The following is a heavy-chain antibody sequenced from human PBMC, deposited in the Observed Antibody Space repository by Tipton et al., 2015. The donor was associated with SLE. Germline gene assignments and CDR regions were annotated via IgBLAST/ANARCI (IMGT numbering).Heavy chain of an antibody. Sequence: GSLRLSCAASGFTVSSNYMSWVRQAPGKGLEWVSIIYGGGSKYYADSVKGRFTSSRDNSKNTLYLQMNSLRAEDTGVYYCARARGANYDFDYWGQGTLVTVSS. V-gene: IGHV3-66*02. CDR2: IYGGGSK. D-gene: IGHD4/OR15-4a*01. CDR1: GFTVSSNY. CDR3: ARARGANYDFDY. J-gene: IGHJ4*02.